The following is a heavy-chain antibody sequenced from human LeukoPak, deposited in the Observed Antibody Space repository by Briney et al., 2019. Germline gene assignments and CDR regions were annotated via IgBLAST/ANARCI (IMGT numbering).Heavy chain of an antibody. J-gene: IGHJ4*02. D-gene: IGHD6-19*01. CDR3: ARNGYRSEWSSLLWDH. Sequence: QAGGSLRLSCAASGFTFSSYAMHWVRQAPGKGLEWVANIKQDGSEKYYVDSVEGRFTISRDNAKNSLYLQMNSLRAEDTGVYYCARNGYRSEWSSLLWDHWGQGTLVTVSS. CDR2: IKQDGSEK. CDR1: GFTFSSYA. V-gene: IGHV3-7*01.